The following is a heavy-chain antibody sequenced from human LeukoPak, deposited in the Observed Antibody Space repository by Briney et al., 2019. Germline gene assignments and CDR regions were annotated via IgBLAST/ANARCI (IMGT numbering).Heavy chain of an antibody. D-gene: IGHD5-12*01. CDR2: ISGSGGST. J-gene: IGHJ6*03. CDR1: GFTFSSYA. CDR3: AKDQIVAKGYYYYYYMDV. Sequence: PGGSLRLSCAASGFTFSSYAMSWVRQAPGKGLEWVSAISGSGGSTYYADSVKGRFTISRDNSKTTLYLQMNSLRAEDTAVYYCAKDQIVAKGYYYYYYMDVWGKGTTVTVSS. V-gene: IGHV3-23*01.